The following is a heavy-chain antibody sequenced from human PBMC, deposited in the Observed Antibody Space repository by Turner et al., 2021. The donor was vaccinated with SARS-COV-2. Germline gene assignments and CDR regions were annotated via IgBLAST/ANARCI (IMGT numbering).Heavy chain of an antibody. D-gene: IGHD3-22*01. J-gene: IGHJ5*02. Sequence: QVQLQESCPGLVNPSETLSLTCTVSGGSISSYYWSWIRQPPGKGLEWIGYIYYSRSTNYNPSLKSRATISVDTSKNQLSLKLSSVTAADTAVYYCARTMDSSGYYYFWFDPWGQGTLVIVSS. CDR3: ARTMDSSGYYYFWFDP. CDR1: GGSISSYY. CDR2: IYYSRST. V-gene: IGHV4-59*01.